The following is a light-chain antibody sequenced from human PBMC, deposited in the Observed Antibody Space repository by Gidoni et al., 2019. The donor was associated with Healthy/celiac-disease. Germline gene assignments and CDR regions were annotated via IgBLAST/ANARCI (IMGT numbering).Light chain of an antibody. V-gene: IGLV3-1*01. J-gene: IGLJ2*01. CDR2: QDL. CDR3: QAWDSSAAPRVV. Sequence: SYELTQPPSVSGSAGQTASITGAGDKLVDKYACWYQQKPGQPPVLVIYQDLKRPSGLPERFSGARSGNTATLTIGGTQARDEADYYWQAWDSSAAPRVVVGGGTKLTVL. CDR1: KLVDKY.